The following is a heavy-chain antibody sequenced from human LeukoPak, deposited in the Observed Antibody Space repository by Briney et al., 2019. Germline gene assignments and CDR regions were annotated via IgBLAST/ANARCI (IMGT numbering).Heavy chain of an antibody. CDR3: AKDRLPDSGYDIDY. Sequence: PGGSMRLSCAASGFSFSGFGMYWVRQAPRKGLEWVAGIYGGGGVIKYADSVKGRFTISIDNSENTLYLQMHSLRVEDTAIYYCAKDRLPDSGYDIDYWGQGTLVTGSS. D-gene: IGHD5-12*01. J-gene: IGHJ4*02. V-gene: IGHV3-23*03. CDR1: GFSFSGFG. CDR2: IYGGGGVI.